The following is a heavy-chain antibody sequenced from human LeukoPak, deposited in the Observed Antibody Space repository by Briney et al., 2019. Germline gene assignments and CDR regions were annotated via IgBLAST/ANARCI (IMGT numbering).Heavy chain of an antibody. J-gene: IGHJ5*02. Sequence: SETLSLTCTVSGGSISSYYWSWIRQPAGKGLEWIGRIYTSGSTNYNPSLKSRVTISVDTSKNQFSLKLSSVTAADTAVHYCARGYYGSGTLRDWFDPWGQGTLVTVSS. CDR1: GGSISSYY. D-gene: IGHD3-10*01. V-gene: IGHV4-4*07. CDR3: ARGYYGSGTLRDWFDP. CDR2: IYTSGST.